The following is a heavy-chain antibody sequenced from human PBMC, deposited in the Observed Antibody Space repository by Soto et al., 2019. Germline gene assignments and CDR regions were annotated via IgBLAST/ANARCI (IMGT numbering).Heavy chain of an antibody. CDR3: ARRYGYSFAY. J-gene: IGHJ4*02. CDR1: GGSINSYY. CDR2: IFYSGST. D-gene: IGHD4-4*01. V-gene: IGHV4-59*01. Sequence: SETLSLTCTVSGGSINSYYWSWIRQPPGKGLEWIGFIFYSGSTNYNPSLKSRVTISVDTSKNQFSLKLSSVTAADTAVYYCARRYGYSFAYWGQGTLVTVSS.